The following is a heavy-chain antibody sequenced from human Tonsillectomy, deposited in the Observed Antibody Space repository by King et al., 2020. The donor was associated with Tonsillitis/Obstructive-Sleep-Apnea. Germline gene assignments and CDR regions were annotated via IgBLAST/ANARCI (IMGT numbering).Heavy chain of an antibody. CDR3: ARDSRVGATRYFDY. V-gene: IGHV3-11*05. CDR2: ISRSSSYT. J-gene: IGHJ4*02. CDR1: GFTFSDYY. D-gene: IGHD1-26*01. Sequence: VQLVESGGGLVKPGGSLRLSCAASGFTFSDYYMSWIRQAPGKGLEWVSYISRSSSYTNYADSVKGRFTTSRDNAKNSLYLQINSLRAEDTAVYYCARDSRVGATRYFDYWGQGTLVTVSS.